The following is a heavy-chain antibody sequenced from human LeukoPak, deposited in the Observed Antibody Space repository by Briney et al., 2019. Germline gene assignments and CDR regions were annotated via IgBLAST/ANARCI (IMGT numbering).Heavy chain of an antibody. D-gene: IGHD6-19*01. V-gene: IGHV3-9*01. Sequence: PGRSLRLSCAASGFTFDDYAMHWVRQAPGKGLEWVSGISWNSGSIGYADSVKGRFTISRDNAKNSLYLQMNSLRAEDTALYYCAKLVGTEAFDIWGQGTMVTVSS. CDR3: AKLVGTEAFDI. J-gene: IGHJ3*02. CDR2: ISWNSGSI. CDR1: GFTFDDYA.